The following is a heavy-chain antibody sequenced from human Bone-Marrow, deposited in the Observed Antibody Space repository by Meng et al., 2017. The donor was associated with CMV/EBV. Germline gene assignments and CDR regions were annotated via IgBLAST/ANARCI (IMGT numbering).Heavy chain of an antibody. CDR1: GGSISSYY. V-gene: IGHV4-59*01. CDR3: AHSSYSPDSYFSY. J-gene: IGHJ4*02. Sequence: SETLSLTCTVSGGSISSYYWSWIRQPPGKGLEWIGYIYYSGNTNYNPSLKSRVTISVDTSKNQFSLKLSSVTAADTAVYYSAHSSYSPDSYFSYSRQGTLVTVSS. CDR2: IYYSGNT. D-gene: IGHD3-22*01.